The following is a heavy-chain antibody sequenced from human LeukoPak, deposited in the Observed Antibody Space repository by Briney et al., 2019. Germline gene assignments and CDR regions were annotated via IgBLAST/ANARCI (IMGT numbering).Heavy chain of an antibody. CDR3: ARRSGSSWSSFDY. CDR2: ISGFGGST. V-gene: IGHV3-23*01. J-gene: IGHJ4*02. CDR1: EFTFSTSW. Sequence: GGSLRLSCAASEFTFSTSWMRWVRQAPGKGLEWVSGISGFGGSTYYAPSAKGRLTISRDNFGNMLYLHLDSLRVEDTAIYYCARRSGSSWSSFDYWGQGALVTVSS. D-gene: IGHD6-13*01.